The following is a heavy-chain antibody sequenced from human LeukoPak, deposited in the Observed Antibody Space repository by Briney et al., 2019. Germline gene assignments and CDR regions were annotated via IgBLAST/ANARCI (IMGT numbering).Heavy chain of an antibody. CDR1: GPTFNRDW. CDR2: IKPDESRI. Sequence: GGSLRLSCTNSGPTFNRDWMGWLRQAPGKGLEWLAHIKPDESRIFYADSVKGRFALSRDIAKNSVHLQMNSLRAEDTAVYFCARLILWETSNAFDIWGQGTMVTVSS. J-gene: IGHJ3*02. V-gene: IGHV3-7*03. CDR3: ARLILWETSNAFDI. D-gene: IGHD1-26*01.